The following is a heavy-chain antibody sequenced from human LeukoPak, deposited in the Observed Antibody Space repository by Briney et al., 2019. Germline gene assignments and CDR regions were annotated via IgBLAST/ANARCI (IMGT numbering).Heavy chain of an antibody. CDR1: GGTFSSYA. CDR3: ANFGYYYDSSGSGSDRFDP. D-gene: IGHD3-22*01. V-gene: IGHV1-69*13. J-gene: IGHJ5*02. CDR2: IIPIFGTA. Sequence: ASVKVSCKASGGTFSSYAISWVRQAPGQGLEWMGGIIPIFGTANYAQKFQGRVTITADESTSTAYMELSSLRSEDTAVYYCANFGYYYDSSGSGSDRFDPWGQGTLVTVSS.